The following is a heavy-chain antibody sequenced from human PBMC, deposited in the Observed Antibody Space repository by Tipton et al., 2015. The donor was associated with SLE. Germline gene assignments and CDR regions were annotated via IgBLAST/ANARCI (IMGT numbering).Heavy chain of an antibody. J-gene: IGHJ3*02. Sequence: QLVQSGGGLVQPGGSLRLTCSASAFSITSYWMTWVRQAPGKGLEWLANIKEDGSDKNYVDSVKGRLTVSRDNAKNALYLQMSSLTAEDTAMYFCARETTSGAFDIWGQGTTVTVSS. CDR2: IKEDGSDK. CDR1: AFSITSYW. D-gene: IGHD4-11*01. CDR3: ARETTSGAFDI. V-gene: IGHV3-7*01.